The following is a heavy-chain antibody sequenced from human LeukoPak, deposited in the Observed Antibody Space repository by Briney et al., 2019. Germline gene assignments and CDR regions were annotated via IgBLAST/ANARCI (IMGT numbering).Heavy chain of an antibody. J-gene: IGHJ4*02. V-gene: IGHV1-2*02. CDR3: ARDLGALAYFDY. Sequence: ASVKVSGKASGYTFTGYYMHWVRQAPGQGLEWMGWINPNSGGTNYAQKFQGRVTMTRDTSISTAYMELSRLRSDDTAVYYCARDLGALAYFDYWGQGTLVTVSS. CDR1: GYTFTGYY. CDR2: INPNSGGT. D-gene: IGHD6-6*01.